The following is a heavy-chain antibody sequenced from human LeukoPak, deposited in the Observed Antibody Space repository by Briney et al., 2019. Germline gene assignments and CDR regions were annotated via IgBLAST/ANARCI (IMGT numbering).Heavy chain of an antibody. CDR1: GFTFSSYA. CDR2: ISYDGSNK. J-gene: IGHJ4*02. Sequence: GGSLRLSCAASGFTFSSYAMHWVRQAPGKGLEWVALISYDGSNKYYADSVKGRFTISRDNSKNTLYLQMNSLRAEDTAVYYCAKVGDSWDFDYWGQGALVTVSS. V-gene: IGHV3-30*18. CDR3: AKVGDSWDFDY. D-gene: IGHD6-13*01.